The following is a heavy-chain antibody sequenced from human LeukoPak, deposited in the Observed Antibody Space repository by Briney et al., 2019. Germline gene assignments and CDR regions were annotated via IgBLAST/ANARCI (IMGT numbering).Heavy chain of an antibody. Sequence: GGSLRLSCAASGFTLSSYAMAWVRQAPGKGLEGGAVISCGGGSTYYADSVKGRFTISRDNSKNTLYLQMNSLRAADTAGFYSARGSSCWYLVDYWGQGTLVTVSS. J-gene: IGHJ4*02. D-gene: IGHD6-19*01. CDR3: ARGSSCWYLVDY. CDR2: ISCGGGST. CDR1: GFTLSSYA. V-gene: IGHV3-23*01.